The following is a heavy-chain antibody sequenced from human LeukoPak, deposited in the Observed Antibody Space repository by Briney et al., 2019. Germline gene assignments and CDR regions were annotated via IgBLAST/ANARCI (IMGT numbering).Heavy chain of an antibody. CDR3: ARDRWIPGDTYYYYGMDV. V-gene: IGHV3-7*04. CDR1: GFTFSSYW. Sequence: GGSLRLSCAVSGFTFSSYWMSWVRQAPGKGLEWVANIKQDGSEKSYVDSVKGRLPISRDHAKNSLYLKMNSLRAEDTAVYYCARDRWIPGDTYYYYGMDVWGQGTTVTVSS. CDR2: IKQDGSEK. D-gene: IGHD5-18*01. J-gene: IGHJ6*02.